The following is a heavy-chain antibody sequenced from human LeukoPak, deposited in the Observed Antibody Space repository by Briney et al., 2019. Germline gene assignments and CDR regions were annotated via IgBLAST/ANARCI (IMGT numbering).Heavy chain of an antibody. J-gene: IGHJ4*02. CDR1: GFTFSSYA. CDR2: ISGTGGRT. V-gene: IGHV3-23*01. D-gene: IGHD6-13*01. Sequence: PGGSLRLSCAASGFTFSSYAMSWVRQAPGKGLEWVSAISGTGGRTYYADSVKGRFTISRDNSKNTLYLQMNSLRAEDTAVYYCARQYSSSWYWYFDYWGQGTLVTVSS. CDR3: ARQYSSSWYWYFDY.